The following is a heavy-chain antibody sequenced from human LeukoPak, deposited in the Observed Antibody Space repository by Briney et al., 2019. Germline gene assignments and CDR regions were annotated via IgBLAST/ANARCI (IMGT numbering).Heavy chain of an antibody. J-gene: IGHJ4*02. CDR1: GGSFSGYY. V-gene: IGHV4-34*01. D-gene: IGHD3-16*01. CDR2: INHSGST. Sequence: SETLPLTCAVYGGSFSGYYWSWIRQPPGKGVEWIGEINHSGSTNYNPSLKSRVNISLDTSKTQFSLKLSSLTAADTAVSYCARGWASSMGYWGQGTLVTVSS. CDR3: ARGWASSMGY.